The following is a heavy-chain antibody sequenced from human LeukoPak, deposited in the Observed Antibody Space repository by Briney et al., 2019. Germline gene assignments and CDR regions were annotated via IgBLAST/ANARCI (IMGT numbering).Heavy chain of an antibody. CDR3: SRDQSDYYDSSGYYPPARSHAFDI. Sequence: GGSLRLSCAASGFTFSSYWMSWVRQVPGKGPEWVANIKQDGSEKYYVDSVKGRFTISRDNAKNSLYLQMNSLRAEDTAVYYCSRDQSDYYDSSGYYPPARSHAFDIWGKGTMVTVSS. CDR2: IKQDGSEK. J-gene: IGHJ3*02. CDR1: GFTFSSYW. V-gene: IGHV3-7*01. D-gene: IGHD3-22*01.